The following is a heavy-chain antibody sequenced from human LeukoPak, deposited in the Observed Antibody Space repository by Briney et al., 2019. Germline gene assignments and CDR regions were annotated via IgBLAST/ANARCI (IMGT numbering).Heavy chain of an antibody. CDR3: ARDRGIAVAGTGFDY. CDR2: ISAYNGNT. V-gene: IGHV1-18*01. CDR1: GYTFTSYG. D-gene: IGHD6-19*01. J-gene: IGHJ4*02. Sequence: ASVKVSCKASGYTFTSYGISWVRQAPGQGLEWMGWISAYNGNTNYAQKLQGRVTMTTDTSTSTAYMELRSLRSDDTAVYYCARDRGIAVAGTGFDYWGQGTLVTVSS.